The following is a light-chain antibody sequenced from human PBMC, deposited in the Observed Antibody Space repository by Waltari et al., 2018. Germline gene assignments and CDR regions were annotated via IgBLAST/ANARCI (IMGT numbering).Light chain of an antibody. CDR2: YAA. Sequence: ELVLTQSPDFQSATPNEKVTITCRASQNIGTNLHWYQQKPCQSPKLLIRYAARSFSGVPSSFGGSGAGTTFTLSISSLQPEEAATYYCHQSASLPFTFGPGTKVEIK. CDR3: HQSASLPFT. V-gene: IGKV6-21*01. J-gene: IGKJ3*01. CDR1: QNIGTN.